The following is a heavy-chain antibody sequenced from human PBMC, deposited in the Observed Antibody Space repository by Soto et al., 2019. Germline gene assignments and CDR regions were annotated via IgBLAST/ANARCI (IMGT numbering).Heavy chain of an antibody. Sequence: QVNLVQSGAVVKRPGASVKISCKASGFTFTNYGFSWVRLAPGQGLEWLGWISSFNGNTNYPQKNQGRITMTTDTSTTTVYMELRSLTPDDTAVYFCARDSGAEVVAPPEARYMDVWGKGTTVTVSS. D-gene: IGHD6-25*01. V-gene: IGHV1-18*01. CDR1: GFTFTNYG. J-gene: IGHJ6*03. CDR3: ARDSGAEVVAPPEARYMDV. CDR2: ISSFNGNT.